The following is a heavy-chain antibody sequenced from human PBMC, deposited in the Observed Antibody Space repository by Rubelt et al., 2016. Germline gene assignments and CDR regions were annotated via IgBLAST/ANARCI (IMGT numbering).Heavy chain of an antibody. CDR2: ISYDGTNK. J-gene: IGHJ6*02. Sequence: TYAMHWVRQAPGKGLEWVGIISYDGTNKYYADSVKGRFTISRDNAKNSLYLQMNSLRAADTAVYYCATYCGSDPCYGWNYYGMDVWGQGTTVTVSS. V-gene: IGHV3-30*04. D-gene: IGHD2-21*02. CDR1: TYA. CDR3: ATYCGSDPCYGWNYYGMDV.